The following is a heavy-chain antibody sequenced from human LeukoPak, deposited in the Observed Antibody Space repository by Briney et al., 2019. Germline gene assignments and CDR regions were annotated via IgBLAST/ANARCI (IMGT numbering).Heavy chain of an antibody. D-gene: IGHD4-17*01. CDR2: IKQDGSEK. Sequence: GGSLRLSCAASGFTFRTYWMGWVRQAPGMGLEWVGHIKQDGSEKYYVDSVKGRFTISRDNAKNSLYLQMNSLRAEDTAVYYCAREANNYGDHSMMIWGQGTLVTVSS. CDR3: AREANNYGDHSMMI. J-gene: IGHJ4*02. CDR1: GFTFRTYW. V-gene: IGHV3-7*01.